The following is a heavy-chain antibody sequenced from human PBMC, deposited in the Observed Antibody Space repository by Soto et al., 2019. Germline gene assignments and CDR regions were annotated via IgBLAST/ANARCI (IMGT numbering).Heavy chain of an antibody. J-gene: IGHJ6*02. D-gene: IGHD6-19*01. V-gene: IGHV4-4*07. CDR2: IYTSGST. CDR1: GGSLSTYY. CDR3: VRGRSSGWYTSYYGMDV. Sequence: XTLSLPGTVPGGSLSTYYWSWIRRPAGKGLEWIGRIYTSGSTNYNPSLKSRVTMSVYTSKNQLSLKLSSVTDPDTAVYYCVRGRSSGWYTSYYGMDVWGQGTTVTVS.